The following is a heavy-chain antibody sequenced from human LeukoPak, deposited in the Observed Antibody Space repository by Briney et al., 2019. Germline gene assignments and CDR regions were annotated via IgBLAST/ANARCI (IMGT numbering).Heavy chain of an antibody. D-gene: IGHD6-6*01. J-gene: IGHJ6*02. CDR1: RFIFSNYA. CDR3: ARDLRYSGSSQTSYGMDV. Sequence: PGGSLRLSCAASRFIFSNYAMHWVRQAPGKGLDWVAVISYHGRDQFYADSVKGRFTISRDNAKNSLYLQMNSLRAEDTAVYYCARDLRYSGSSQTSYGMDVWGQGTTVTVSS. V-gene: IGHV3-30*04. CDR2: ISYHGRDQ.